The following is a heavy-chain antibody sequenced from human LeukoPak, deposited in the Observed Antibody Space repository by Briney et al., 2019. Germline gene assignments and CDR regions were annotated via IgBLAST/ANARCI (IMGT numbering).Heavy chain of an antibody. V-gene: IGHV3-21*06. D-gene: IGHD3-10*01. J-gene: IGHJ6*02. CDR3: ARQDYYGSGTYYSYYFYGVDV. CDR1: GFTFSFYS. Sequence: GGSLRLSCAASGFTFSFYSVNWVRQAPGKGLEWVSSIDTSSTYIYYADSVKGRFTISRDNAKNFLHLQMNSLRAEDTAVYYCARQDYYGSGTYYSYYFYGVDVWGQGTAVTVSS. CDR2: IDTSSTYI.